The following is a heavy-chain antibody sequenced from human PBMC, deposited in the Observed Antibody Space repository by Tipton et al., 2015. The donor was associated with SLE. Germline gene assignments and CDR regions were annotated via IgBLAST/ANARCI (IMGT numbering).Heavy chain of an antibody. J-gene: IGHJ4*02. V-gene: IGHV1-18*01. Sequence: QLVQSGAEVKKPGASVKVSCTASGYTFTSYGISWARQAPGQGLEWMGWISAHNGNTNYAQKLQGRVTMTTDTSTSPAYMELRSVRTGDTAVYYCARESGPYSSSWHYWGQGTLVTVSS. CDR1: GYTFTSYG. CDR2: ISAHNGNT. D-gene: IGHD6-13*01. CDR3: ARESGPYSSSWHY.